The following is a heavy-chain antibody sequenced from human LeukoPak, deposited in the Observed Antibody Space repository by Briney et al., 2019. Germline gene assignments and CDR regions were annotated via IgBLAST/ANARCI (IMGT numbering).Heavy chain of an antibody. CDR1: GFTFSSYG. CDR3: AKATGFCSGGSCSTDAFDI. J-gene: IGHJ3*02. D-gene: IGHD2-15*01. CDR2: IWYDGSNK. Sequence: GGSLRLSCAASGFTFSSYGMHWVRQAPGKGLEWVAVIWYDGSNKYYADSVKGRFTISRDNSKNTLYLQMNSLRAEDTAVYYCAKATGFCSGGSCSTDAFDIWGQGTMVTVSS. V-gene: IGHV3-33*06.